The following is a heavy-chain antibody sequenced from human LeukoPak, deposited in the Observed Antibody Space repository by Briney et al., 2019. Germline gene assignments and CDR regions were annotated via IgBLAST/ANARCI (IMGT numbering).Heavy chain of an antibody. D-gene: IGHD3-16*02. CDR3: AFGGVIGPDY. J-gene: IGHJ4*02. Sequence: SETLSLTCAVYGGSFSGYYWSWIRQPPGKGLEWIGEINHSGSTNYNPSLKSRVIISVDTSKNQFSLKLSSVTAADTAVYYCAFGGVIGPDYWGQGTLVTVSS. CDR1: GGSFSGYY. CDR2: INHSGST. V-gene: IGHV4-34*01.